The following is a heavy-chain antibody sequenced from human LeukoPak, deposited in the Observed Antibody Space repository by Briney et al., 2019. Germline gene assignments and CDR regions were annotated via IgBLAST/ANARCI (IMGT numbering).Heavy chain of an antibody. V-gene: IGHV1-69*06. CDR1: GGTFSSYA. CDR2: IIPIFGTA. J-gene: IGHJ3*02. Sequence: SVKVSCKASGGTFSSYAISWVRQAPGQGLEWMGGIIPIFGTANYAQKFQGRVTITADKSTSTAYMELSSLRFEDTAVYYCARVYINWNDGAFDIWGQGTMVTVSS. CDR3: ARVYINWNDGAFDI. D-gene: IGHD1-20*01.